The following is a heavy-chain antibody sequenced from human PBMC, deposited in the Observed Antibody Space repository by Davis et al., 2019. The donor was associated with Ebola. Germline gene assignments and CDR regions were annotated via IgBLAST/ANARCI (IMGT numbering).Heavy chain of an antibody. Sequence: GESLKISCKGSGYSFTNYWIAWVRQVPGKGLEWMGIIYPGDSDTRYSPSFQGQVTISADKSISTAYLPWSSLKASDTAMYYCARCLTTVTPYYGMDVWGKGTTVTVSS. J-gene: IGHJ6*04. CDR2: IYPGDSDT. CDR3: ARCLTTVTPYYGMDV. CDR1: GYSFTNYW. V-gene: IGHV5-51*01. D-gene: IGHD4-17*01.